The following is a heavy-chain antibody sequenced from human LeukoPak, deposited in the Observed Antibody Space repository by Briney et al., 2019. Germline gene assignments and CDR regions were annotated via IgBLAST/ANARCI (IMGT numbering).Heavy chain of an antibody. CDR2: INPNSGGT. CDR1: GYTFTDYY. D-gene: IGHD3-3*02. J-gene: IGHJ4*02. CDR3: ATFIFGVVIIDY. V-gene: IGHV1-2*02. Sequence: GASVKVSCKASGYTFTDYYVHLVRQATGQGLECMGWINPNSGGTNYAQKFQGRVTMTRDTSTSTAYMELSSLRSEDTAVYYCATFIFGVVIIDYWGQGTLVTVSS.